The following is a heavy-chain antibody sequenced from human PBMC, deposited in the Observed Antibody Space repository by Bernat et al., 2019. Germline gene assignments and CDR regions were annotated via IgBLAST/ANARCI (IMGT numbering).Heavy chain of an antibody. Sequence: EVQLVESGGGLVKPGGSLRLSCVASGFTFSSYSMNWVRQAPGKGLEWVSSISSSSSYIYYADSVKGRFTISRDNAKNSLYLQMNSLRAEDTAVYYCAREASGYSSGWYLGWFDPWGQGTLVTVSS. CDR1: GFTFSSYS. CDR3: AREASGYSSGWYLGWFDP. CDR2: ISSSSSYI. V-gene: IGHV3-21*01. D-gene: IGHD6-19*01. J-gene: IGHJ5*02.